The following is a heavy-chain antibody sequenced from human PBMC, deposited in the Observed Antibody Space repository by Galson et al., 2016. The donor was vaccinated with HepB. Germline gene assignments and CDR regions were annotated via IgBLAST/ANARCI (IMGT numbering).Heavy chain of an antibody. J-gene: IGHJ6*04. CDR1: GFTFNNYG. D-gene: IGHD6-13*01. V-gene: IGHV3-23*01. CDR3: VQGSTEPAV. CDR2: ISRSGDRR. Sequence: SLRLSCAASGFTFNNYGMTWVRQAPGQGLEVVSSISRSGDRRDYADSVKGRLTISRDNSKNTLSLQMTGLRAEDTAVYYCVQGSTEPAVWGKGTTVIVSS.